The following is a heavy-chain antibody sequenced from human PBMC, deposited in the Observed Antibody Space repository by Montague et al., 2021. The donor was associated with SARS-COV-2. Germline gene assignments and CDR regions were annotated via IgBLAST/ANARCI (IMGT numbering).Heavy chain of an antibody. D-gene: IGHD3-10*01. J-gene: IGHJ4*02. V-gene: IGHV3-30-3*01. CDR2: ISYDGSNK. CDR3: AREGLSGSYYGFLDY. CDR1: GITFSSYA. Sequence: SLRLSCAASGITFSSYAMHWVRRAPGKGLEWVAVISYDGSNKYYADPVKGRFTISRDNSKNTLYLQMNGLRAEDTAVYYCAREGLSGSYYGFLDYWGQGTLVTVSS.